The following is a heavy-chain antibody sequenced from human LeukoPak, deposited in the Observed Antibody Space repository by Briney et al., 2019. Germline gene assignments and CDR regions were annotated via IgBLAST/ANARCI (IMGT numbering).Heavy chain of an antibody. CDR1: GFTLSKYW. D-gene: IGHD3-9*01. V-gene: IGHV3-74*01. CDR2: ISSDGTTT. CDR3: ASPGDNYAILGLDY. Sequence: PGGSLRLSCAASGFTLSKYWMHSVRQAPGKGLAWVSRISSDGTTTAYADSVKGRFTISRYSAKNMLYLQMNSLRVEDTAMYYCASPGDNYAILGLDYWGQGTLVTVSS. J-gene: IGHJ4*02.